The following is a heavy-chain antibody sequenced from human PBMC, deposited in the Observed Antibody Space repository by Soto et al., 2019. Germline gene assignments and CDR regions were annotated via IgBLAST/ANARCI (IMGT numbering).Heavy chain of an antibody. Sequence: QVQLQESGPGLVKPSGTLSLTCAVSGGSISSSNWWSWVRQPPGKGLEWIGEIYHSGSTNYNPSLKSRVTISVDKSKNQFSLKLSSVTAADTAVYYCASGVAAGTSLYYYYGMDVWGQGTTVTVSS. V-gene: IGHV4-4*02. CDR2: IYHSGST. CDR3: ASGVAAGTSLYYYYGMDV. J-gene: IGHJ6*02. CDR1: GGSISSSNW. D-gene: IGHD6-13*01.